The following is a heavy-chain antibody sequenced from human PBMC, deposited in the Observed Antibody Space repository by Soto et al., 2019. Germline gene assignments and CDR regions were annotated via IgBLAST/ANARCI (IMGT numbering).Heavy chain of an antibody. J-gene: IGHJ4*02. CDR2: IYFSGST. Sequence: QLQLQESGPGLVKPSETLSLTCSVSGVSISNTSYYWGWIRQPPGKGLEWVGTIYFSGSTFYNPSLKRRVTISIDTSKNQFSLRLSSVTAADTAVYYCARHGSYGGQGTLVTVSS. CDR1: GVSISNTSYY. V-gene: IGHV4-39*01. CDR3: ARHGSY.